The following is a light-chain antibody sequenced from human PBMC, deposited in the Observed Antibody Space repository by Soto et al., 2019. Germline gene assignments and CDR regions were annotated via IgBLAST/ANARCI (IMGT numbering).Light chain of an antibody. CDR2: DVS. CDR3: SSYTLSYTRGGYV. CDR1: SSDVGGYNY. J-gene: IGLJ1*01. Sequence: HSALTQPASVSGSPGQSITISCTGTSSDVGGYNYVSWYQQHPGKAPKLMIYDVSSRPSGVSNRFSGSKSGNTASLTISGLLAEDEADYYCSSYTLSYTRGGYVFGTGTKLTVL. V-gene: IGLV2-14*01.